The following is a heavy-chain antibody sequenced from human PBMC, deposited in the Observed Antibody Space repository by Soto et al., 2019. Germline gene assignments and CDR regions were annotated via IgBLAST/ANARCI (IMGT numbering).Heavy chain of an antibody. Sequence: SETLSLTCTVSGGSVSSGSYYWSWIRQPPGKGLEWIGYIYYSGSTNYNPSLKSRVTISVDTSKNQFSLKLSSVTAADTAVYYCARDGQRGYSGYDLGSYYYYYMDVWGKGTTVTVSS. CDR1: GGSVSSGSYY. CDR2: IYYSGST. CDR3: ARDGQRGYSGYDLGSYYYYYMDV. J-gene: IGHJ6*03. D-gene: IGHD5-12*01. V-gene: IGHV4-61*01.